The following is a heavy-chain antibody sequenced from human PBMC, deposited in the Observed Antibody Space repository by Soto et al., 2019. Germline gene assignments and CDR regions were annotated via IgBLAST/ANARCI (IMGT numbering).Heavy chain of an antibody. CDR2: IKQDGSEK. CDR1: GFTFSSYW. J-gene: IGHJ4*02. V-gene: IGHV3-7*01. CDR3: ARDTSPRRADY. D-gene: IGHD2-2*01. Sequence: PGGSLRLSCAASGFTFSSYWMSWFRQAPGKGLEWVANIKQDGSEKHCVDSVKGRFTISRDNAKNSLYLQMNSLRAEDTAVYYCARDTSPRRADYWGQGTLVTVSS.